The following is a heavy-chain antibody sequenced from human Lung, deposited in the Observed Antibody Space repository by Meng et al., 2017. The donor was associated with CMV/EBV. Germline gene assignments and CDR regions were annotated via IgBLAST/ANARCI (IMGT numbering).Heavy chain of an antibody. CDR2: IPHRGSS. CDR1: GDPITNHNW. D-gene: IGHD3-10*01. Sequence: QVQARKPGTALFKPSETLLLTCAVSGDPITNHNWWAWVRQPPGKGLEWIGEIPHRGSSAYNPSLKSRVSMSIDKSKNQFSLKLTSVTAADTAVYHCLRRSGGSVWGQGTLVTVSS. V-gene: IGHV4-4*02. CDR3: LRRSGGSV. J-gene: IGHJ1*01.